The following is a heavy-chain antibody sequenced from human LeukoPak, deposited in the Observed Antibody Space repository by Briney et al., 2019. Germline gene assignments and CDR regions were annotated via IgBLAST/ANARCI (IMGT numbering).Heavy chain of an antibody. CDR3: ARSLDCSSTSCNYYYGMDV. D-gene: IGHD2-2*01. Sequence: SQTLSLTCAVSGGSVSSGGYSWSWIRQPPGKGLEWIGYIYDSGSTYYNPSLKSRVTISLDRSKNQFSLKLSSVTAADTAVYYCARSLDCSSTSCNYYYGMDVWGQGTTVTVSS. CDR2: IYDSGST. J-gene: IGHJ6*02. V-gene: IGHV4-30-2*01. CDR1: GGSVSSGGYS.